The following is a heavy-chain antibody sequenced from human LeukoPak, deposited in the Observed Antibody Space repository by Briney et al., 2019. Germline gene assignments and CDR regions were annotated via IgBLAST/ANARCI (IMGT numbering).Heavy chain of an antibody. CDR1: GYIFTSYG. J-gene: IGHJ4*02. CDR3: ARGELSGYYDFWSGYYPTIYYFDY. Sequence: ASVKVSCKASGYIFTSYGISWVRQAPGQGLEWMGWISAYNGNTNYAQKLQGRVTMTTDTSTSTAYMELRSLRSDDTAVYYCARGELSGYYDFWSGYYPTIYYFDYWGQGTLVTVSS. CDR2: ISAYNGNT. D-gene: IGHD3-3*01. V-gene: IGHV1-18*01.